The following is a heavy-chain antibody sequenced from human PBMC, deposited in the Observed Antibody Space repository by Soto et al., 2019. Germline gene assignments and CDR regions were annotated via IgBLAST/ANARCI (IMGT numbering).Heavy chain of an antibody. CDR3: SRLTNARPGDD. V-gene: IGHV4-59*04. J-gene: IGHJ4*02. CDR1: GGSLSSYY. CDR2: IYYSGNT. Sequence: PSETLSLTCTVSGGSLSSYYWTWIRQSPGKGLEWIGTIYYSGNTYYNPSLKSRVTMSMDASKNQFSLTLSSVAVADTAVYYCSRLTNARPGDDWGQGTLVTVSS. D-gene: IGHD2-2*01.